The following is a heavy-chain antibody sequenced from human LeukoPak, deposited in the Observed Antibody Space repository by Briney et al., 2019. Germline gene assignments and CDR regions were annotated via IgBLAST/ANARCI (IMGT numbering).Heavy chain of an antibody. CDR2: IYHRGST. D-gene: IGHD4-17*01. Sequence: SETLSLTCAVSGYSISSGYYWGWIRQPPGKWLEWIGTIYHRGSTYYNPSLKSRVTISVDTSKNQFSLKLSSVTAADTAVYYCARDATVTTTYYYGMDVWGKGTTVTVSS. J-gene: IGHJ6*04. CDR3: ARDATVTTTYYYGMDV. CDR1: GYSISSGYY. V-gene: IGHV4-38-2*02.